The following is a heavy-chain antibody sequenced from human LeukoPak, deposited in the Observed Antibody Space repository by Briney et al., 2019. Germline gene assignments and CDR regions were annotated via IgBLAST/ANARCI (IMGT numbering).Heavy chain of an antibody. CDR3: AIDIGDFWSVPDAFDI. V-gene: IGHV3-48*03. CDR2: ISSSGSTI. D-gene: IGHD3-3*01. CDR1: GFTFSSYA. J-gene: IGHJ3*02. Sequence: GGSLRLSCAASGFTFSSYAMNWVRQAPGKGLEWVSYISSSGSTIYYADSGKGRFTISRDKAKYSLYLQMHSLRTEDTDVYYCAIDIGDFWSVPDAFDIWGQGTMVTVSS.